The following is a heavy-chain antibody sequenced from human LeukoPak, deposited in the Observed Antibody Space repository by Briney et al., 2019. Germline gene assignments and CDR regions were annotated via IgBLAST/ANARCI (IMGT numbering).Heavy chain of an antibody. CDR2: IYHSGST. Sequence: SGTLSLTCAVSGGSISSSNWWNWVRQPPGKGLEWIGEIYHSGSTNYNPSLKSRVTISVDKSKNQFSLKLSSVTAADTAVYYCARDSRYGSGSYFYYYGMDVWGQGTTVTVSS. V-gene: IGHV4-4*02. D-gene: IGHD3-10*01. J-gene: IGHJ6*02. CDR1: GGSISSSNW. CDR3: ARDSRYGSGSYFYYYGMDV.